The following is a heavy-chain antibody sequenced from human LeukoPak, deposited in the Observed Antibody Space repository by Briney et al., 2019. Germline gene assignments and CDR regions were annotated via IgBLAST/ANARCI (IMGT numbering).Heavy chain of an antibody. D-gene: IGHD6-19*01. J-gene: IGHJ5*02. Sequence: GGSLRLSCAGSGFTFSSYDIHWVRQPPGKGLEWVATISHDGRNKYYTDSVKGRFTISRDNSKNTLFLQMNSLRAEDTAVYYCAKGRHSSGWANDCFDPWAQGTLVTVSS. CDR1: GFTFSSYD. CDR3: AKGRHSSGWANDCFDP. CDR2: ISHDGRNK. V-gene: IGHV3-30*18.